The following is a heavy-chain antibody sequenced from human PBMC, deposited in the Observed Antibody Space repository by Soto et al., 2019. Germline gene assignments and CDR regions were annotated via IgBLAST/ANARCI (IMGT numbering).Heavy chain of an antibody. D-gene: IGHD4-17*01. CDR3: ARSAYGDYYDY. CDR2: IYYSGST. V-gene: IGHV4-59*01. CDR1: GGSISSYY. J-gene: IGHJ4*02. Sequence: TETLSLTCTVSGGSISSYYWSWIRQPPGKGLEWIGYIYYSGSTNYNPSLKSRVTISVDTSKNQFSLKLSSLTAADTAVYYCARSAYGDYYDYWGQGTLVTVSS.